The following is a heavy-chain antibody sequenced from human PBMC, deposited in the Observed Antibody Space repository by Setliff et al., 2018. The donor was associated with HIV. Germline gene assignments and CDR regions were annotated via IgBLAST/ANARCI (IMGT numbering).Heavy chain of an antibody. CDR3: AREQNHYNFWSGHNYDAFDI. V-gene: IGHV3-21*01. CDR2: ILSTGEK. J-gene: IGHJ3*02. CDR1: GFTFSNYA. Sequence: PGGSLRLSCAASGFTFSNYAMSWVRQAPGEGLEWVSAILSTGEKYYVDSVKGRFTISRDNAKNSLYLQMNSLRAEDTALYYCAREQNHYNFWSGHNYDAFDIWGQGTMVTVSS. D-gene: IGHD3-3*01.